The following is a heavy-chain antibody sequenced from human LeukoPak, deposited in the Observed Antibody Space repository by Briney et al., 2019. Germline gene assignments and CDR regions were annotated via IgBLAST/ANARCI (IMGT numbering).Heavy chain of an antibody. CDR3: ANTNYCSGGSCLYGMDV. Sequence: SVKVSCKASGYTFTGYYMHWVRQAPGQGLEWMGGIIPIFGTANYAQKFQGRVTITADESTSTAYMELSSLRSEDTAVYYCANTNYCSGGSCLYGMDVWGQGTTVTVSS. V-gene: IGHV1-69*13. CDR1: GYTFTGYY. CDR2: IIPIFGTA. J-gene: IGHJ6*02. D-gene: IGHD2-15*01.